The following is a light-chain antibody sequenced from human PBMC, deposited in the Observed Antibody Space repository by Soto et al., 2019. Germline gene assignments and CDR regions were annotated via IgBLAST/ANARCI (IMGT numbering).Light chain of an antibody. Sequence: EIVLTQSPGTLSLSPGERATLSCRASQSVSSSYLAWYQQKPGQAPRLLIYGASSRATGIPDRFSGSGSGTDFTLTISRLEPEDFAMXXXQQYGSSPWTFGQGTKVEIK. J-gene: IGKJ1*01. V-gene: IGKV3-20*01. CDR2: GAS. CDR3: QQYGSSPWT. CDR1: QSVSSSY.